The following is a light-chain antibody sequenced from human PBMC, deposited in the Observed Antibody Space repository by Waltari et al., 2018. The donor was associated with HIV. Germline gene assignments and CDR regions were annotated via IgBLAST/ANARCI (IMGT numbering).Light chain of an antibody. CDR2: EVS. CDR3: SSYTRSSTHVV. J-gene: IGLJ2*01. CDR1: SSDAGGYNY. V-gene: IGLV2-14*01. Sequence: QSALTQPASVSGSPGQSITISCTGTSSDAGGYNYVSWYQQHPGKAPKLMIYEVSNRPSGFSNRFSGSKSGNTASLTISGLQAEDEADYYCSSYTRSSTHVVFGGGTKLTVL.